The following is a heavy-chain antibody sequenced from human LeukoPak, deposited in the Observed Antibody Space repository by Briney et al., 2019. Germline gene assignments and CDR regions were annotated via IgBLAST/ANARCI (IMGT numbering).Heavy chain of an antibody. CDR1: GYTFTSYG. Sequence: VASVKVSCKASGYTFTSYGISWVRQAPGQGLEWMGWISAYNGNTNYAQKLQGRVTMTTDTSTSTAYMELRSLRSDDTAVYYCAREGGGGYQLPHFDYWGQGTLVTVSS. D-gene: IGHD2-2*01. V-gene: IGHV1-18*01. CDR2: ISAYNGNT. CDR3: AREGGGGYQLPHFDY. J-gene: IGHJ4*02.